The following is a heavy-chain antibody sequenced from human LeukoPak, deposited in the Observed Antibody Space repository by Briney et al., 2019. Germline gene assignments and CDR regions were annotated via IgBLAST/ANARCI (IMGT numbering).Heavy chain of an antibody. Sequence: GGSLRLSCAASGFTFSSYWMSWVRQAPGKGLEWVANIKQDGSEKYYVDSVKGRFTISRDNAKNSLYLQMNGLRAEDTAVYYCARDRRFLVGATTIGLFDYWGQGTLVTVSP. J-gene: IGHJ4*02. CDR2: IKQDGSEK. V-gene: IGHV3-7*01. D-gene: IGHD1-26*01. CDR3: ARDRRFLVGATTIGLFDY. CDR1: GFTFSSYW.